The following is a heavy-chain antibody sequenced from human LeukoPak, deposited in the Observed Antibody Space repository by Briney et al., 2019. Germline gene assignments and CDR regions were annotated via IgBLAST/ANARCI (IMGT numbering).Heavy chain of an antibody. Sequence: EASVKVSCKASGYTFTSYGISWVRQAPGQGLEWMGWISAYNGNTNYAQKLQGRVTMTTDTSTSTAYMELRSLRSDDTAVYYCARDQRHDSSGPFGLWGQGTLVTVSS. V-gene: IGHV1-18*01. D-gene: IGHD3-22*01. J-gene: IGHJ4*02. CDR3: ARDQRHDSSGPFGL. CDR2: ISAYNGNT. CDR1: GYTFTSYG.